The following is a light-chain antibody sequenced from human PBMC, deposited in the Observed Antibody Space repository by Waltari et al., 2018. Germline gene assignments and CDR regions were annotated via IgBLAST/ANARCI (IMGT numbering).Light chain of an antibody. J-gene: IGKJ2*01. CDR1: QSLLYSSNNQNY. CDR2: WAS. Sequence: DIVLTQSPDSLSVSLGGRATINCKSSQSLLYSSNNQNYLAWFQQKPGQPPNLLIYWASTRESGVPDRFSGSGSGTDFTITITDLQAEDVAIYYCQQYYRPPQTFGQGTKLEIK. CDR3: QQYYRPPQT. V-gene: IGKV4-1*01.